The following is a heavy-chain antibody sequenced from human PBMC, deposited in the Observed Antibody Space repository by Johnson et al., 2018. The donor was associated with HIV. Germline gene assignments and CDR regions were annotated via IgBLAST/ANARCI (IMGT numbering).Heavy chain of an antibody. Sequence: VQLVESGGGLVQPGGSLRLSCAASGFTFSSYAMSWVRQAPGKGLEWVAVISYDGSYEYYADSVKGRFTISRDNSNNTLFLQMNSLSAEDTALYFCAKDFGQQWLNDAFDSWGQGTMVTVSS. D-gene: IGHD6-19*01. CDR3: AKDFGQQWLNDAFDS. J-gene: IGHJ3*02. CDR1: GFTFSSYA. CDR2: ISYDGSYE. V-gene: IGHV3-30*04.